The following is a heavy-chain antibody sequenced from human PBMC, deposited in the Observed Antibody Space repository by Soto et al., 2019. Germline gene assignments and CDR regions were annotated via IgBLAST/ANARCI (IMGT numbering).Heavy chain of an antibody. J-gene: IGHJ6*02. CDR3: ARDYRVTSHGAMDV. CDR2: IYYIGST. Sequence: SETLSLPCTVSGGSINSGYYHWSWIRQSPGKGLEWIGAIYYIGSTYYNPSLKSRIRISVNTSKNQFSLKVNSVTAADTAVYYCARDYRVTSHGAMDVLGQGTTVTFCS. CDR1: GGSINSGYYH. V-gene: IGHV4-30-4*01. D-gene: IGHD3-16*02.